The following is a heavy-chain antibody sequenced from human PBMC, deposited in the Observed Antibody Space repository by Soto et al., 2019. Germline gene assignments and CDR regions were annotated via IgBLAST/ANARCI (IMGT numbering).Heavy chain of an antibody. Sequence: EVQLAESGGGLVQPGRSLRLSCEASGFSFVDYAMHWVRQVPGQGLEWVSGLSWDGGYTGYADSVKGRFPISRDNAKKALYLQMNRLRVEDTALYFCVKDEGVCNTISCKDAFDYWGQGTKVTVS. J-gene: IGHJ3*01. CDR3: VKDEGVCNTISCKDAFDY. CDR2: LSWDGGYT. D-gene: IGHD3-3*01. CDR1: GFSFVDYA. V-gene: IGHV3-9*01.